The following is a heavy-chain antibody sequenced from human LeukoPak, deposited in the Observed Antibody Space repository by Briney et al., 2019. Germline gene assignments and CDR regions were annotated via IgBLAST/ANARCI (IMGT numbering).Heavy chain of an antibody. D-gene: IGHD3-10*02. CDR1: GFTFSSYE. V-gene: IGHV3-48*03. CDR3: AELGITMIGGV. CDR2: ISSSGSTI. J-gene: IGHJ6*04. Sequence: GGSLRLSCAASGFTFSSYEMNWVRQAPAKGLEWVSYISSSGSTIYYADSVKGRFTISRDNAKNSLYLQMNSLRAEDTAVYYCAELGITMIGGVWGKGTTVTISS.